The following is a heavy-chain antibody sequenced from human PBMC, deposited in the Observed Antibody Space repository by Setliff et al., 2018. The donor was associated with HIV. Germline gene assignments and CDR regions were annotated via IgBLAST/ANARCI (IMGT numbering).Heavy chain of an antibody. Sequence: SVKVSCKASGGTFGNYGVGWVRQAPGQGLEWVGGIVPILNIANYAQEFQGRATITADKSTSTVYMEVRDLKPDDTALYYCARGWSEGTHLFQVEYFQHWGQGTLVTVS. CDR3: ARGWSEGTHLFQVEYFQH. CDR1: GGTFGNYG. J-gene: IGHJ1*01. CDR2: IVPILNIA. V-gene: IGHV1-69*10. D-gene: IGHD2-8*01.